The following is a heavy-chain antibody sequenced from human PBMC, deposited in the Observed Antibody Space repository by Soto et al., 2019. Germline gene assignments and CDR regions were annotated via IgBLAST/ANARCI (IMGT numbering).Heavy chain of an antibody. CDR3: ARGNCSSPNCYSFSGYHGMDV. CDR2: IYNSGIT. CDR1: GGSVSSGSHY. Sequence: SETLSLTCTVSGGSVSSGSHYWSWIRQSPGKGLEWIGYIYNSGITKYNATPKSRVTISVDTSKNQFSLKLTSVTAADTALYYCARGNCSSPNCYSFSGYHGMDVWGQGTTVTVSS. J-gene: IGHJ6*02. V-gene: IGHV4-61*01. D-gene: IGHD2-2*01.